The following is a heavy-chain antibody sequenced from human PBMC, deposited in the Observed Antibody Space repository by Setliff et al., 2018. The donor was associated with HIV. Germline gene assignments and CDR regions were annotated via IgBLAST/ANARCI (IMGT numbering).Heavy chain of an antibody. CDR2: IYSTGSI. V-gene: IGHV4-4*07. D-gene: IGHD5-12*01. J-gene: IGHJ4*02. CDR3: ARGVFSGYDKGIDY. CDR1: GGSINKYY. Sequence: SETLSLTCTVSGGSINKYYWSWIRQSAGRGLEWIGRIYSTGSINYNPSLKSRVTMSVDTAKNQFSLNLTSVTAADTAVYYCARGVFSGYDKGIDYWGQGTLVTVSS.